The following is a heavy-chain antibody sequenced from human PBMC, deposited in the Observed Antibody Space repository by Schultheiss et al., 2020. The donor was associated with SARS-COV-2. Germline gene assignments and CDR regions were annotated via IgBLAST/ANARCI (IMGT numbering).Heavy chain of an antibody. CDR3: AKSVGADFYYGMDV. CDR1: GFTFNIFW. D-gene: IGHD3-16*01. CDR2: VSWNGSRT. V-gene: IGHV3-20*04. J-gene: IGHJ6*02. Sequence: GESLKISCAASGFTFNIFWLSWFRQAPGKGLEWVSGVSWNGSRTHYADSVKGRFTISRDNAKNSLYLQMNSLRVEDTALYYCAKSVGADFYYGMDVWGQGTTVTVSS.